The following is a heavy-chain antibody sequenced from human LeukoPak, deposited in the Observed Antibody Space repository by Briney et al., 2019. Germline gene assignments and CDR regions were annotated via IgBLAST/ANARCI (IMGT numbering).Heavy chain of an antibody. CDR1: GFTFSSYE. Sequence: GGSLRLSCAASGFTFSSYEMNWVRQAPGKGLEWVSYISSSGSTIYYADSVKGQFTISRDNAKNSLYLQMHSLRAEDTAVYYCARGTGDPSLDYWGQGTLVTVSS. CDR3: ARGTGDPSLDY. CDR2: ISSSGSTI. D-gene: IGHD3-10*01. J-gene: IGHJ4*02. V-gene: IGHV3-48*03.